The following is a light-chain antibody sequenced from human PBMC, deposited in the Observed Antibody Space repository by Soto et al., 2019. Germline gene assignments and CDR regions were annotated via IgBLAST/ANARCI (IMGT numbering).Light chain of an antibody. Sequence: QSALTQPPSASGSPGQSVTISCTGSTSDVGGYEYVSWYQQHPGKAPKLMIFEVNKRPSRVPNRFSGSKSGNTASLTVSGLQSEDEASYYCSSFAGANIWVFGGGTKVTVL. CDR3: SSFAGANIWV. CDR1: TSDVGGYEY. CDR2: EVN. V-gene: IGLV2-8*01. J-gene: IGLJ3*02.